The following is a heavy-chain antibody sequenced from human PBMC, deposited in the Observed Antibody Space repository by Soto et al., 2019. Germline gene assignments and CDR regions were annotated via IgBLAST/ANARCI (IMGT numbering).Heavy chain of an antibody. Sequence: SVKVSCKASGGTFSSYAISWVRQAPGQGLEWMGGIIPIFGTANYAQKFQGRVTITADESTSTAYMELSSLRSEDTAVYYCARANPITMVRGVITYFDYWGQGTLVTVS. CDR3: ARANPITMVRGVITYFDY. CDR1: GGTFSSYA. V-gene: IGHV1-69*13. J-gene: IGHJ4*02. CDR2: IIPIFGTA. D-gene: IGHD3-10*01.